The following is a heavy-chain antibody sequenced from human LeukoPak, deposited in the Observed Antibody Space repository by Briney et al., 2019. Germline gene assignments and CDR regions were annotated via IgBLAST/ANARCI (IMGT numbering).Heavy chain of an antibody. V-gene: IGHV3-48*03. J-gene: IGHJ4*02. CDR1: GFTFSSFE. CDR2: ISSSGKTI. Sequence: PGGSLRLSCAASGFTFSSFEMNWVRQAPGKGLEWVAYISSSGKTIFYADSVKGRFTISRDNAKNTLYLQVNSLRAEDTAVYFCARESSGGYYNDYWGQGTLVTVSS. D-gene: IGHD3-10*01. CDR3: ARESSGGYYNDY.